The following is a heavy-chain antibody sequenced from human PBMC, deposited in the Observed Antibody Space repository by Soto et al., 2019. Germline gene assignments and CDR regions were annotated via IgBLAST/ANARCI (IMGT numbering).Heavy chain of an antibody. D-gene: IGHD3-22*01. J-gene: IGHJ4*02. V-gene: IGHV1-69*01. CDR3: ARSGDYYDSSGYSSLYFDY. Sequence: QVQLVQSGAEVKKPGSSVKVSCKASGGTFSSYAISWVRQAPGQGLGWMGGIIPIFGTANYAQKFQGRVTITADESTSTAYMELSSLRSEGTAVYYCARSGDYYDSSGYSSLYFDYWGQGTLVTVSS. CDR2: IIPIFGTA. CDR1: GGTFSSYA.